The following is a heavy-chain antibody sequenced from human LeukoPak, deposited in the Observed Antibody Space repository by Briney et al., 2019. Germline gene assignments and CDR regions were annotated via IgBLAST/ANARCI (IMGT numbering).Heavy chain of an antibody. CDR3: AKDPLVRGVIIAAGY. D-gene: IGHD3-10*01. CDR2: ISGSGGST. V-gene: IGHV3-23*01. J-gene: IGHJ4*02. CDR1: GFTFSSYG. Sequence: GGSLRLSCAASGFTFSSYGMSWVRQAPGKGLEWVSAISGSGGSTYYADSVKGRFTISRDNSKNTLYLQMNSLGAEDTAVYYCAKDPLVRGVIIAAGYWGQGTLVTVSS.